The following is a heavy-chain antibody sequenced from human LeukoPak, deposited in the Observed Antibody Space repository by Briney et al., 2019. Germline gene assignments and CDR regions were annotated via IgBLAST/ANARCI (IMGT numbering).Heavy chain of an antibody. J-gene: IGHJ4*02. D-gene: IGHD6-6*01. CDR2: INSDGSNT. CDR1: GFTFNTYW. V-gene: IGHV3-74*01. CDR3: ARGEHSSFDY. Sequence: GGSLRLSCAASGFTFNTYWMHWARQDPGKGLVWVSRINSDGSNTIYTDSVKGRFTISRDNAKNTLYLQMNSLRAEDTAVYYCARGEHSSFDYWGQGTLVTVSS.